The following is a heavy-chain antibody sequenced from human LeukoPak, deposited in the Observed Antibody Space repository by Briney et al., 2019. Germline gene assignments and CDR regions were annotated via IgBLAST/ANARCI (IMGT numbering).Heavy chain of an antibody. J-gene: IGHJ4*02. CDR2: ISTSGSSI. Sequence: LRLTCATSGFSFSFQSMSWVRQAPGKGLEWISYISTSGSSIVYADSVKGRFTISRDDARSSLFLQMNSLRVEDTATYYCASADAFSSGSKRGFEHWGQGNLVAVSS. D-gene: IGHD3-3*01. V-gene: IGHV3-48*01. CDR3: ASADAFSSGSKRGFEH. CDR1: GFSFSFQS.